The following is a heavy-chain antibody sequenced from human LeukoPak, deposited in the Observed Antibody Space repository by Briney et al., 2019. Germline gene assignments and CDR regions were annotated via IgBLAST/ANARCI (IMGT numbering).Heavy chain of an antibody. CDR3: ARDYLPTLPDGSGTSYFFDY. CDR1: GYTFTGYY. CDR2: INPKSGGT. V-gene: IGHV1-2*02. J-gene: IGHJ4*02. D-gene: IGHD3-10*01. Sequence: ASVKVSCKASGYTFTGYYIHWVRQAPGQGLEWMGWINPKSGGTNYAQKFQDRVTMTRDTSISTAYMELTRLRSDDTAVYYCARDYLPTLPDGSGTSYFFDYWGQGILVTVSS.